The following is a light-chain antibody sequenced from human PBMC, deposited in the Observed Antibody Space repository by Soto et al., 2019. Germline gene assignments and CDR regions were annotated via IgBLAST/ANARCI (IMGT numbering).Light chain of an antibody. V-gene: IGKV3-15*01. J-gene: IGKJ1*01. CDR3: QQYGSYSRT. CDR2: AAS. CDR1: ESVSTN. Sequence: IEMTQSPATLSLAPWERVTLSCRASESVSTNLAWYQQKAGQAPRLLIYAASTRATGIPARFSGSGSGTEFTLTINSLQPDDFATYYYQQYGSYSRTFGQGTKVDIK.